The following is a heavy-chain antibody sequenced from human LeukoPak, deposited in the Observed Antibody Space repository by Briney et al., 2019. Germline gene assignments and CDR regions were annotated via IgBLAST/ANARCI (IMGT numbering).Heavy chain of an antibody. CDR1: GDSVSSNSVA. Sequence: SQALSLTCAISGDSVSSNSVAWNWIRQSPSRGLEWLGRTYYRSKWYYDYAVSVKSRITINPDTSKNHFSLQLNSVTPEDTAVYYCARGTAIEFDYWGQGTLVTVSS. J-gene: IGHJ4*02. CDR2: TYYRSKWYY. D-gene: IGHD2-21*02. CDR3: ARGTAIEFDY. V-gene: IGHV6-1*01.